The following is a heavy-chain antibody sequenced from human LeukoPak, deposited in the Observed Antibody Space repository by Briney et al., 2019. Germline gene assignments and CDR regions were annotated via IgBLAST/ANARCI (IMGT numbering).Heavy chain of an antibody. CDR1: GFTFSTYS. V-gene: IGHV3-21*01. Sequence: GGSLRLSCAASGFTFSTYSMNWVRQAPGKGLEWVSSITPSGSYIYYATSVKGRFTISRDNAKNSLYLQMNSLRAEDTAVYYCATDNSYGSGSYYTWGQGTLVTVSS. D-gene: IGHD3-10*01. J-gene: IGHJ4*02. CDR2: ITPSGSYI. CDR3: ATDNSYGSGSYYT.